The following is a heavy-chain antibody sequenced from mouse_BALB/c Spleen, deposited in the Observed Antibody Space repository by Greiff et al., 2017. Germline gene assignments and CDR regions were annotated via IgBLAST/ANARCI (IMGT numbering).Heavy chain of an antibody. CDR2: ISSGSSTI. D-gene: IGHD4-1*01. CDR1: GFTFSSFG. Sequence: EVKLMESGGGLVQPGGSRKLSCAASGFTFSSFGMHWVRQAPEKGLEWVAYISSGSSTIYYADTVKGRFTISRDNPKNTLFLQMTSLRSEDTAMYYCARSFNWDSWYFDVWGAGTTVTVSS. V-gene: IGHV5-17*02. CDR3: ARSFNWDSWYFDV. J-gene: IGHJ1*01.